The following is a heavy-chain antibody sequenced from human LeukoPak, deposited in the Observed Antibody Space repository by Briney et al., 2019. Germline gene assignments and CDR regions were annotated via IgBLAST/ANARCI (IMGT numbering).Heavy chain of an antibody. CDR1: GYTFTGYY. D-gene: IGHD4-17*01. Sequence: EASVTVSCKASGYTFTGYYMHWVRQAPGQGLEWMGWINPNSGGTNYAQKFQGRVTMTRDTSISTAYMELSRLRSDDTAVYYCARDPGDYLGYFDYWGQGTLVTVSS. V-gene: IGHV1-2*02. CDR3: ARDPGDYLGYFDY. J-gene: IGHJ4*02. CDR2: INPNSGGT.